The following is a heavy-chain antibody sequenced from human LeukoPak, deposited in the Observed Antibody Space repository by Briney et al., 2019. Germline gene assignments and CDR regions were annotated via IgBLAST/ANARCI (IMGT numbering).Heavy chain of an antibody. J-gene: IGHJ5*02. CDR1: GGSFSGYY. V-gene: IGHV4-34*01. CDR2: INHSGST. CDR3: ARIAVAGARGPWFDP. Sequence: PSETLSLTCAVYGGSFSGYYWSWIRQPPGKGLEWIGEINHSGSTNYNPSLKGRVTISVDTSKNQFSLKLSSVTAADTAVYYCARIAVAGARGPWFDPWGQGTLVTVSS. D-gene: IGHD6-19*01.